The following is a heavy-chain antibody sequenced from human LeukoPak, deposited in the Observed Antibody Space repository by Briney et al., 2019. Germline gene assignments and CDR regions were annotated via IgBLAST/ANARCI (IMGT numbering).Heavy chain of an antibody. V-gene: IGHV4-4*07. CDR2: IYYSGST. CDR1: GVSISSYY. CDR3: ARVPGLRFDY. Sequence: SETLSLTCTVSGVSISSYYWSWIRQPAGKGLEWIGSIYYSGSTNYNPSLKSRVTISVDKSKNQFSLKLSSVTAADTAVYYCARVPGLRFDYWGQGTLVTVSS. J-gene: IGHJ4*02. D-gene: IGHD5-12*01.